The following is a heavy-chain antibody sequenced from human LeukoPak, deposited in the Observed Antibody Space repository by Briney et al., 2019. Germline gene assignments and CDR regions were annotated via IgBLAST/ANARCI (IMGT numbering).Heavy chain of an antibody. D-gene: IGHD6-13*01. J-gene: IGHJ3*02. V-gene: IGHV5-10-1*01. CDR3: ARRIAADAFDI. Sequence: GESLKISCQGSGYSFIRYWINWVRQMPGKGLEWMGTIGPSDSYTNYSPSFQGHVTISVDKSISTAYLQWSSLKASDTAMYYCARRIAADAFDIWGQGTMVTVSS. CDR2: IGPSDSYT. CDR1: GYSFIRYW.